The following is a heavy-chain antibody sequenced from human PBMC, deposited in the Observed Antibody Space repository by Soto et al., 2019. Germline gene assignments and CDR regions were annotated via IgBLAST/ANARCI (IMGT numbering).Heavy chain of an antibody. V-gene: IGHV3-23*01. CDR1: GFTFSSYA. D-gene: IGHD3-9*01. CDR2: ISGSGGST. CDR3: AKTDDILTGYFGSYYYYGMDV. Sequence: LRLSCAASGFTFSSYAMSWVRQAPGKGLEWVSAISGSGGSTYYADSVKGRFTISRDNSKNTLYLQMNSLRAEDTAVYYCAKTDDILTGYFGSYYYYGMDVWGQGTTVTVSS. J-gene: IGHJ6*02.